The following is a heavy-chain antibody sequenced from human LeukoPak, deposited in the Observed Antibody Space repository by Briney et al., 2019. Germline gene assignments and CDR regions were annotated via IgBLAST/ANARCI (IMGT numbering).Heavy chain of an antibody. CDR2: IHSSGST. CDR3: ARIEGDNSLDY. V-gene: IGHV4-59*01. J-gene: IGHJ4*02. D-gene: IGHD3-16*01. CDR1: GGSISDYY. Sequence: SETLSLACTVSGGSISDYYWTWIRQPPGKGLEWIAYIHSSGSTNYNPSLKSRVIISVDTSRSQLSLKLSSVTAADTAVYYCARIEGDNSLDYWGQGTLVTVSS.